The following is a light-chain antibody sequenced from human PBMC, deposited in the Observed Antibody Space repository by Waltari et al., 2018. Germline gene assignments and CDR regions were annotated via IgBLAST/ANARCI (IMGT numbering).Light chain of an antibody. V-gene: IGKV4-1*01. J-gene: IGKJ5*01. CDR2: WAS. CDR3: QQYYCTPSIT. Sequence: DIAMTQSPDSLAVSLGERATINCKSSQSVLYTSNNKNYLAWYQQKPGQPPKLPIYWASTRESGVPDRFSGSGSGTDFTLTISSLQAEDVAVYYCQQYYCTPSITFGQGTRLEIK. CDR1: QSVLYTSNNKNY.